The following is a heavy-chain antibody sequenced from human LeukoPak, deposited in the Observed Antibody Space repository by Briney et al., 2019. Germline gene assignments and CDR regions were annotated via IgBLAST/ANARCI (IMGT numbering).Heavy chain of an antibody. V-gene: IGHV4-30-2*01. J-gene: IGHJ4*02. CDR1: GGSISSGGYS. CDR3: AREPYRIAAAGTDADY. CDR2: IYHSGST. Sequence: PSETLSLTCAVSGGSISSGGYSWSWIRQPPGKGLEWIGYIYHSGSTYYNPSLKSRVTISVDRSKNQFSLKLSSVTAADTAVYYCAREPYRIAAAGTDADYWGQGTLVTVSS. D-gene: IGHD6-13*01.